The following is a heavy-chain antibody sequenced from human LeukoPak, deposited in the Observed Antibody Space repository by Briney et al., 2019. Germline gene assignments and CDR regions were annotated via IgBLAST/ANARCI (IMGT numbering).Heavy chain of an antibody. V-gene: IGHV3-30*04. J-gene: IGHJ4*02. CDR1: GFTLSSYA. D-gene: IGHD2-2*01. Sequence: GRSLRLSCSGSGFTLSSYAMRWVRPAPGQGLEWGAVISYDGSNKYYADSGKGRFTIPRDNSKNTLYLQMNSLRAEDTAVYYCARVPFVVVPAAIDYWGQGTLVTVSS. CDR3: ARVPFVVVPAAIDY. CDR2: ISYDGSNK.